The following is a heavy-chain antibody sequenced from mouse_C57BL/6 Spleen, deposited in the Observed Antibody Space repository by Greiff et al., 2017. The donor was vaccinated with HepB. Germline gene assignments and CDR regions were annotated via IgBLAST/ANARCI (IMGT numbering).Heavy chain of an antibody. V-gene: IGHV5-4*01. CDR1: GFTFSSYA. Sequence: EVKVVESGGGLVKPGGSLKLSCAASGFTFSSYAMSWVRQTPEKSLEWVATISDGGSYTYYPDNVKGRFTISRDNAKNNLYLQRSHLKSEDTAMYYCARDKGNPYDAMDYWGQGTSVTVSS. CDR2: ISDGGSYT. D-gene: IGHD2-1*01. CDR3: ARDKGNPYDAMDY. J-gene: IGHJ4*01.